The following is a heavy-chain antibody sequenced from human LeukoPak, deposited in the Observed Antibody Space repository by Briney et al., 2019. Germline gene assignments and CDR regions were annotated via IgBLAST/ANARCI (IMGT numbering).Heavy chain of an antibody. J-gene: IGHJ4*02. Sequence: SETLSLTCTVSGGSISSYYWSWIPQPAGKGLEWIGRIYTSGSTNYNPSLKSRVTMSVDTSKNQFSLQLNSVTPEDTAVYYCARGRVRSSSSAIDYWGQGTLVTVSS. V-gene: IGHV4-4*07. D-gene: IGHD6-6*01. CDR1: GGSISSYY. CDR2: IYTSGST. CDR3: ARGRVRSSSSAIDY.